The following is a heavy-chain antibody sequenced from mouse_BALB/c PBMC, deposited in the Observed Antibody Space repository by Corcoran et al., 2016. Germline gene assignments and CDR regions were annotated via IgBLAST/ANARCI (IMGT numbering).Heavy chain of an antibody. V-gene: IGHV3-6*02. Sequence: DVQLQESGLGLVKPSQSLSLTCSVTGYSITSGYYWNWIRQFPGNKLEWMGYISYDGSNNYNPSLKNRISITRDTSKNQFFLKLNSVTTEDTATYYCARDDYWGQGTTLTVSA. CDR2: ISYDGSN. CDR1: GYSITSGYY. CDR3: ARDDY. J-gene: IGHJ2*01.